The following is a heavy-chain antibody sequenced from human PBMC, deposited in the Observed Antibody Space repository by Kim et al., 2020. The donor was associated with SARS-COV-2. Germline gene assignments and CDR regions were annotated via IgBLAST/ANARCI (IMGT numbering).Heavy chain of an antibody. CDR1: GGSIGSYY. CDR2: ISYSGRT. CDR3: SRGFGY. Sequence: SETLSLTCTVSGGSIGSYYWSWIRQPPGKGLEWIGFISYSGRTNYNSSLKSRVTISVDTSKNQFSLKRSSLTAADTAGYYCSRGFGYWGRGTLVTVS. J-gene: IGHJ4*02. V-gene: IGHV4-59*01.